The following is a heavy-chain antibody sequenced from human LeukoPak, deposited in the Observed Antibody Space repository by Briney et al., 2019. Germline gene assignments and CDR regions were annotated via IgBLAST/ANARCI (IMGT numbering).Heavy chain of an antibody. J-gene: IGHJ6*03. V-gene: IGHV4-39*07. Sequence: SETLSLTCTVSGGSISSSSYYWGWIRRPPGKGLEWIGSIYYSGSTNYNPSLKSRVTISVDTSKNQFSLKLSSVTAADTAVYYCARAASDFWSGYYYYYMDVWGKGTTVTVSS. D-gene: IGHD3-3*01. CDR2: IYYSGST. CDR3: ARAASDFWSGYYYYYMDV. CDR1: GGSISSSSYY.